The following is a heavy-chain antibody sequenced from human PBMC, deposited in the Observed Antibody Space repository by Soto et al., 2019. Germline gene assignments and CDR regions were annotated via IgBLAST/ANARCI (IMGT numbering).Heavy chain of an antibody. J-gene: IGHJ4*01. D-gene: IGHD2-8*01. Sequence: EVQLVESGGGLVQPGESLRLSCGVSGFSLNTNWMSWVRRAPGKGQEWVANINQDGSKMYYVDSVKGRVTIYRDNTKNSLYVQMKTLSVEDTATYFYFNVAYGYWGPGTLFSVSS. V-gene: IGHV3-7*01. CDR3: FNVAYGY. CDR2: INQDGSKM. CDR1: GFSLNTNW.